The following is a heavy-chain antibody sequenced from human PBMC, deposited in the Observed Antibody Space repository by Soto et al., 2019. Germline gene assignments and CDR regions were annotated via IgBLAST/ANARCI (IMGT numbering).Heavy chain of an antibody. D-gene: IGHD3-22*01. CDR1: GFTFSSYA. CDR3: AKDPYYYDSSGYPEYFEAYYYGMDV. Sequence: GGSLRLSCAASGFTFSSYAMSWVRQAPGKGLEWVSAISGSGGSTYYADSVKGRFTISRDNSKNTLYLQMNSLGAEDTAVYYCAKDPYYYDSSGYPEYFEAYYYGMDVWGQGTTVTVSS. V-gene: IGHV3-23*01. J-gene: IGHJ6*02. CDR2: ISGSGGST.